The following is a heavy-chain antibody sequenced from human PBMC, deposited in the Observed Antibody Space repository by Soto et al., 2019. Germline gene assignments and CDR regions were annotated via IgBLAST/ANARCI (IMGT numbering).Heavy chain of an antibody. CDR3: AGSFVVVTALDY. D-gene: IGHD2-21*02. Sequence: QVQLVQSGAEEKKPGASVKVSCKASGYTFTSYAMHWVRQAPGQRLEWLGWINAGNGNTKYSQKFQGRVTITRDTSTPTAYMERSSLRSEDTALYYCAGSFVVVTALDYWGQGTLVTVPS. J-gene: IGHJ4*02. V-gene: IGHV1-3*05. CDR1: GYTFTSYA. CDR2: INAGNGNT.